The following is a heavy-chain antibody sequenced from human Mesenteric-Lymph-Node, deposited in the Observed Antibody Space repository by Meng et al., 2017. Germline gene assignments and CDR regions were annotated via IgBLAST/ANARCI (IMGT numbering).Heavy chain of an antibody. J-gene: IGHJ4*02. V-gene: IGHV3-66*02. CDR3: ASNIAAAGNDY. Sequence: GESLKISCAASGFTVSSNYMSWVRQAPGKGLEWVSVIYSGGSTYYADSVKGRFTISRDNSKNTLYLQMNSLRAEDTAVYYCASNIAAAGNDYWGQGTLVTVSS. CDR2: IYSGGST. CDR1: GFTVSSNY. D-gene: IGHD6-13*01.